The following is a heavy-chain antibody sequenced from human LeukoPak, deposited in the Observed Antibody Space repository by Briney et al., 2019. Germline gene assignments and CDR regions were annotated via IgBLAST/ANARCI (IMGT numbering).Heavy chain of an antibody. J-gene: IGHJ4*02. CDR1: GGSISSSNYY. Sequence: SETLPLTCTVSGGSISSSNYYWGWIRQPPGKGLEWIGSINYSGNTYYNPSLKSRVTISVDTSKNQFSLKLSSVTAADTAVYYCASGFDWGQGTLVTVSS. D-gene: IGHD3-10*01. V-gene: IGHV4-39*07. CDR3: ASGFD. CDR2: INYSGNT.